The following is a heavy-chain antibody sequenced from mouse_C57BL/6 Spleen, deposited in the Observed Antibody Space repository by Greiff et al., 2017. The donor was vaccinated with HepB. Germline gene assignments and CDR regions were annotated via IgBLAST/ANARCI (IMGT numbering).Heavy chain of an antibody. CDR3: TRDSNYGAY. D-gene: IGHD2-5*01. CDR2: ISSGGDYI. V-gene: IGHV5-9-1*02. CDR1: GFTFSSYA. J-gene: IGHJ3*01. Sequence: EVQRVESGEGLVKPGGSLKLSCAASGFTFSSYAMSWVRQTPEKRLEWVAYISSGGDYIYYADTVKGRFTISRDNARNTQYLQMSSLKSEDTAMYYCTRDSNYGAYWGQGTLVTVSA.